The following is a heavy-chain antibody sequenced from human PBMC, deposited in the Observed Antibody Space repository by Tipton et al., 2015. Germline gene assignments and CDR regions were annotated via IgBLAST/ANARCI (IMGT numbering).Heavy chain of an antibody. CDR1: GLTVSGNY. Sequence: SLRLSCVASGLTVSGNYMSWVRQAPGKGLEWVSIMYSGGNTYYADSVKGRFTISRDNSKNTLYLQMNSLRAEDTAVYYCAKDRYCGGGTCYYSYFDYWGQGTLVTVSS. J-gene: IGHJ4*02. V-gene: IGHV3-53*01. CDR2: MYSGGNT. CDR3: AKDRYCGGGTCYYSYFDY. D-gene: IGHD2-15*01.